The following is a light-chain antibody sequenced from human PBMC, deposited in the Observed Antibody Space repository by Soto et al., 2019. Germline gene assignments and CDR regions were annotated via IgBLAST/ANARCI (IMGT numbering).Light chain of an antibody. J-gene: IGKJ1*01. Sequence: EILLTQSPGTLSLSPGERATLSCRASQSVKSSYLAWYQHKPGQAPRLLIFGASSRATGIPDRFSGSGSGTDFTLTISSLEPEDFAVYYCHQYASSPPWTFGQGTKVEIK. CDR3: HQYASSPPWT. CDR1: QSVKSSY. CDR2: GAS. V-gene: IGKV3-20*01.